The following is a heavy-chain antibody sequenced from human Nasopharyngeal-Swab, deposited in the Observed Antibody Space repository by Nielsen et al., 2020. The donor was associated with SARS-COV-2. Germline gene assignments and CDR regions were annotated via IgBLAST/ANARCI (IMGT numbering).Heavy chain of an antibody. Sequence: GESLKISCAASGFTFSSYGMHWVRQAPGKGLEWVAVIWYDGSNKYYAESVKGRFTISRDNSKNTLYLQMNSLRAEDTAVYYCARDNLDYGDYNPEDYYYYYGMDVWGQGTTVTVSS. V-gene: IGHV3-33*01. CDR1: GFTFSSYG. D-gene: IGHD4-17*01. CDR2: IWYDGSNK. CDR3: ARDNLDYGDYNPEDYYYYYGMDV. J-gene: IGHJ6*02.